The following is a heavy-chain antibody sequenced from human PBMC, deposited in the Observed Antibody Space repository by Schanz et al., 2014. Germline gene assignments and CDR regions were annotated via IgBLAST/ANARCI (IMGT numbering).Heavy chain of an antibody. J-gene: IGHJ4*02. CDR2: INTGSNYI. D-gene: IGHD3-9*01. CDR3: VREGSTTPVAGLRSFDWLGRFDY. V-gene: IGHV3-11*05. Sequence: VQLVASGGGLVQPGGSLRLSCAASGFAVDNYYMSCVRQAPGRGLEWISFINTGSNYINYADSVKGRFTISRDNTKNTLYLQMNSLRPEDTAMYYCVREGSTTPVAGLRSFDWLGRFDYWGQGTLVTVSS. CDR1: GFAVDNYY.